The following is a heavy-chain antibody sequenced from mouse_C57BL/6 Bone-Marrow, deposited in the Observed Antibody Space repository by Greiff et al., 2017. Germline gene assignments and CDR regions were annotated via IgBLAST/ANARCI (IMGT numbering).Heavy chain of an antibody. D-gene: IGHD1-1*01. Sequence: VQRVESGAELARPGASVKLSCKASGYTFTSYGISWVKQRTGQGLEWIGEIYPRSGNTYYNEKFKGKATLTADKSSSTAYMELRSLTSEDSAVYFCARGIYYYGRSPYFDYWGQGTTLTVSS. CDR1: GYTFTSYG. CDR2: IYPRSGNT. CDR3: ARGIYYYGRSPYFDY. J-gene: IGHJ2*01. V-gene: IGHV1-81*01.